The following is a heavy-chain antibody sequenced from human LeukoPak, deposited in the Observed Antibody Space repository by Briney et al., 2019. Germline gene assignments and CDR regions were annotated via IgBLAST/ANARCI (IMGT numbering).Heavy chain of an antibody. CDR2: IYYSGST. V-gene: IGHV4-39*01. D-gene: IGHD3-3*01. J-gene: IGHJ6*03. Sequence: PSETLSLTCTVSGGSISSSSYYWGWIRQPPGKGLEWIGNIYYSGSTYYTPSLKSRVTISVDTSKNQFSLKLSSVTAADTAVYYCARSRTIFGVVTLPSYYYMDVWGKGTTVTVSS. CDR1: GGSISSSSYY. CDR3: ARSRTIFGVVTLPSYYYMDV.